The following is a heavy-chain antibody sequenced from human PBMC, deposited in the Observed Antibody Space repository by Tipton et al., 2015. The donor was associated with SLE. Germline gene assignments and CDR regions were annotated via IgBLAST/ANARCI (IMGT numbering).Heavy chain of an antibody. J-gene: IGHJ5*02. CDR3: ARDMYYDFWSGYYTRSWFDP. CDR1: GFTFSRYS. CDR2: ISSSSSYI. V-gene: IGHV3-21*01. Sequence: SLRLSCAASGFTFSRYSMNWVRQAPGKGLEWVSSISSSSSYIYYADSVKGRFTISRDNAKNTLYLQMNSLRAEDTAVYYCARDMYYDFWSGYYTRSWFDPWGQGTLVTVSS. D-gene: IGHD3-3*01.